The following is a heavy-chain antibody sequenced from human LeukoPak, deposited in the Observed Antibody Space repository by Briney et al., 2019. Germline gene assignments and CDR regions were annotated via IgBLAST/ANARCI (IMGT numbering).Heavy chain of an antibody. D-gene: IGHD1-26*01. CDR1: GFTFSSYE. V-gene: IGHV3-48*03. Sequence: GGSLRLSCAASGFTFSSYEMNWVRQAPEKGLEWVSYISDGGSTIYYADSVKGRFTISRDNAKNSLYLQMNSLRAEDTAVYYCARAGSGGRYYWYFDLWGRGTLVTVSS. J-gene: IGHJ2*01. CDR3: ARAGSGGRYYWYFDL. CDR2: ISDGGSTI.